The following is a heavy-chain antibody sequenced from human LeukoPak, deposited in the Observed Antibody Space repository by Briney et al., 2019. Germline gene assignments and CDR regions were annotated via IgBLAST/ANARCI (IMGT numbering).Heavy chain of an antibody. CDR1: DYSISSGYY. V-gene: IGHV4-38-2*01. J-gene: IGHJ4*02. Sequence: KPSETLSLTCAVSDYSISSGYYWGWIRQPPGRGLEWIGGIYHSGATYYNPSLVSRFTISVDMSKNQFFLKVRSVTAADTAVYYCARVNWNFKTLDNWGQGTLVTVSS. D-gene: IGHD1-7*01. CDR3: ARVNWNFKTLDN. CDR2: IYHSGAT.